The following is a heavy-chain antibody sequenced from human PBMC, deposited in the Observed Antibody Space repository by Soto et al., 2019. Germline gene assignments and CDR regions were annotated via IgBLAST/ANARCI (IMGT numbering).Heavy chain of an antibody. J-gene: IGHJ3*02. V-gene: IGHV4-4*02. Sequence: QVQLQESGPGLVKPSGTLSLTCAVSGGSISSSNWWSWVRQPPGKGLEWMGEIYHSGSTNYNPSLKSRVTISVDKSKNQFSLKLSSVTAADTAVYYCAKRIVVVISGGGTDDAFDIWGQGTMVTVSS. D-gene: IGHD3-22*01. CDR3: AKRIVVVISGGGTDDAFDI. CDR2: IYHSGST. CDR1: GGSISSSNW.